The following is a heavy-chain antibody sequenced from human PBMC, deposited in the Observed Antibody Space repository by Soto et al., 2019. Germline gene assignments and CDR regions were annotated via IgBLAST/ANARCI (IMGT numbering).Heavy chain of an antibody. D-gene: IGHD1-26*01. J-gene: IGHJ5*02. CDR2: ITYDGSDK. V-gene: IGHV3-30*18. CDR3: AKDPNPNSGSLNWFDP. Sequence: QVHLVESVGGVVQPGRSLRLSCAASGFTFSSYGMHWVRQAPGKGLEWVAVITYDGSDKNYGDSVKGRFTISRDNSRNSLYLQMNSLRADDTAVYYCAKDPNPNSGSLNWFDPWGQGTLVTVSS. CDR1: GFTFSSYG.